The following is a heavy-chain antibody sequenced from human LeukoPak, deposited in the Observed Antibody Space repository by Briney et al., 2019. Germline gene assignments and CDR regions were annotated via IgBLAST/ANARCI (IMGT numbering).Heavy chain of an antibody. CDR3: ARAYSNYAHYYFDY. D-gene: IGHD4-11*01. CDR1: GGTFSSYA. V-gene: IGHV1-69*04. CDR2: IIPILGIA. J-gene: IGHJ4*02. Sequence: SVKVSCKASGGTFSSYAISWVRQAPGQGLEWMGRIIPILGIANYAQKFQGRVTITADKSTSTAYMELSSLRSEDTAVYYCARAYSNYAHYYFDYWGQGTLVTVSS.